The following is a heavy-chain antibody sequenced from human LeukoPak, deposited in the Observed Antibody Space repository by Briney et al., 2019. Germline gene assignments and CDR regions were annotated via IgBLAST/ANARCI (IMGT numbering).Heavy chain of an antibody. Sequence: GGSLRLSCAASGFTVSSNYMSWVRQAPGKGLGWVSVIYSGGSTYYADSVKGRFTISRDNSKNTLYLQMNSLRAEDTAVYYCARVDSSSWYDFDYWGQGTLVTVSS. CDR2: IYSGGST. D-gene: IGHD6-13*01. CDR1: GFTVSSNY. CDR3: ARVDSSSWYDFDY. J-gene: IGHJ4*02. V-gene: IGHV3-66*02.